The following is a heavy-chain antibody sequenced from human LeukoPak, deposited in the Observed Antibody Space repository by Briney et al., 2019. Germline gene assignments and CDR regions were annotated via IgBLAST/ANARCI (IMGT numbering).Heavy chain of an antibody. CDR1: GGSISSSSYY. Sequence: SETLSLTCTVSGGSISSSSYYWGWIRQPPGKGLEWIGSIYYSGSTYYNPSLKSRVTISVDTSKNQFSPKLSSVTAADTAVYYCARVVYCSGGSCYDYWGQGTLVTVSS. CDR3: ARVVYCSGGSCYDY. V-gene: IGHV4-39*01. CDR2: IYYSGST. D-gene: IGHD2-15*01. J-gene: IGHJ4*02.